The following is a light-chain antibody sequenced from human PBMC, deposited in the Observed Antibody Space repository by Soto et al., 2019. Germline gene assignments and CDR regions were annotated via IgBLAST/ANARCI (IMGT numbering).Light chain of an antibody. CDR2: ATS. V-gene: IGKV3-20*01. CDR3: QQYGRSGT. J-gene: IGKJ1*01. Sequence: ENVLTQSPGTLSLSPGERATLSCRASQSISRTYLAWYQQKPVQAPRLLIYATSSRATGIPDRFSGSGSGTDFTLTISRLEPEDFAVYYCQQYGRSGTFGQGPKVEIK. CDR1: QSISRTY.